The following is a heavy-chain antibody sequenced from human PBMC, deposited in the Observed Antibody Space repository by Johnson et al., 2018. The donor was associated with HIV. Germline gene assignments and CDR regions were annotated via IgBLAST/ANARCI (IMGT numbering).Heavy chain of an antibody. CDR1: GFTFSYAW. V-gene: IGHV3-30*03. CDR2: ISYDGSEK. D-gene: IGHD5-12*01. Sequence: VQLVESGGGLVQPGGSLRLSCAASGFTFSYAWMSWVRQAPGKGLEWVAVISYDGSEKYYADSVKGRFTISRDSSKNTLYLQVNSLRAEDTAVYYCASVLGRGYSGYDKNYDAFDIWGQGTMVTVSA. CDR3: ASVLGRGYSGYDKNYDAFDI. J-gene: IGHJ3*02.